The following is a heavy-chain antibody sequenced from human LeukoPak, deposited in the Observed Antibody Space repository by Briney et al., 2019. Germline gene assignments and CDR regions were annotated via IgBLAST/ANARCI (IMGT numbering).Heavy chain of an antibody. CDR1: GASISSGTYY. CDR3: ARELIDYYDSNRFDY. J-gene: IGHJ4*02. V-gene: IGHV4-61*02. D-gene: IGHD3-22*01. CDR2: IYTSGST. Sequence: SETLSLTCTVSGASISSGTYYWSWIRQPAGKGLEWIGRIYTSGSTNYNPSLKSRVTISVDTSKNQFSLKLSSVTAADTAVYYCARELIDYYDSNRFDYWGQGTLVTVSS.